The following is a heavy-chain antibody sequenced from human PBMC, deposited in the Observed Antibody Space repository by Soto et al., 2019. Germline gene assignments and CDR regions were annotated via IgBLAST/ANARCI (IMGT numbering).Heavy chain of an antibody. CDR2: LSYGGTNE. CDR3: AKGGLYDSSGYYCDY. Sequence: PGGSLRLSCAASGFTFSSYGMHWVRQAPGEGLEWVAFLSYGGTNEYYADSVKGRFTISRDNFKHTLYLQMNSLRPEDTAVYYCAKGGLYDSSGYYCDYWGRGSLVTVSS. J-gene: IGHJ4*02. V-gene: IGHV3-30*18. CDR1: GFTFSSYG. D-gene: IGHD3-22*01.